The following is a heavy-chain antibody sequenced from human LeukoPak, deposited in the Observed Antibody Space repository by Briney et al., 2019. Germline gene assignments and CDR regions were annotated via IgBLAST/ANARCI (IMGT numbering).Heavy chain of an antibody. J-gene: IGHJ4*02. V-gene: IGHV3-48*01. CDR1: GFTFNTYT. CDR2: ISGSSGII. D-gene: IGHD3-22*01. Sequence: GGSLRLSCAASGFTFNTYTMNWVRQAPGKGLEWVSYISGSSGIIDYADSVRGRFTISRDNAKNSLYLQMNSLRAEDTAVYYCARGSTYCESSGQVPFDYWGQGTLVTVSS. CDR3: ARGSTYCESSGQVPFDY.